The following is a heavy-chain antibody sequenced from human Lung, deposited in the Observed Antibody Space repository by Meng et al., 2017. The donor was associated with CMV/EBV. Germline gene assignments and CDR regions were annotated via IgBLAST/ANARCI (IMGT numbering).Heavy chain of an antibody. CDR3: LRRSGGSV. D-gene: IGHD3-10*01. J-gene: IGHJ1*01. Sequence: QVQLGESGPALVKPSDTLSLTCAVSGDSITNHNWWAWVRQPPGKGLEWIGEIPHRGSSAYNPSLKSRVSMSIDKSKNQFSLKLTSVTAADTAVYHCLRRSGGSVWGQGTLVTVSS. CDR2: IPHRGSS. CDR1: GDSITNHNW. V-gene: IGHV4-4*02.